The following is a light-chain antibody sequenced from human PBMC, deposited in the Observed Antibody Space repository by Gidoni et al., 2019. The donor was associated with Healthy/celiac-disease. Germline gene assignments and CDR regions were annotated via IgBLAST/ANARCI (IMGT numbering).Light chain of an antibody. Sequence: DIQMTQSPSTLPASVGDRVTITCRASQSISSRLAWYQQKPGKAPKLLIYKASSLESGGPSRFSDRGSGTEFTLTINSLQPDDFATYYFQQYNSYSRTFGQGTKVEIK. J-gene: IGKJ1*01. CDR3: QQYNSYSRT. CDR2: KAS. V-gene: IGKV1-5*03. CDR1: QSISSR.